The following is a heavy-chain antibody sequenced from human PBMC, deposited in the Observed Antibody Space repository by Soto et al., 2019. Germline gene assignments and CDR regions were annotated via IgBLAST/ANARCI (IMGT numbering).Heavy chain of an antibody. CDR1: GGSISSGGYY. CDR2: IYHSGST. Sequence: QVQLQESGPGLVKPSQTLSLTCTVSGGSISSGGYYWSWIRQHPGKGLEWIGYIYHSGSTYYNPSLKSRVTISVDTSKNQFSLKLSSVTAADTAVYYCARVRAVDTAMVHDYWGQGTLVTVSS. D-gene: IGHD5-18*01. V-gene: IGHV4-31*03. CDR3: ARVRAVDTAMVHDY. J-gene: IGHJ4*02.